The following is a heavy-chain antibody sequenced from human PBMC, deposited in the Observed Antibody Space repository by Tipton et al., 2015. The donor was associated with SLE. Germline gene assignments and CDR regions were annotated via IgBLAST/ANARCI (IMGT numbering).Heavy chain of an antibody. Sequence: TLSLTCTVSGGAISSGGYYWSWVRQPAGKGLEGVGRIFTSGKTVYNPSLKSRVTISMDLSNNHFSVNLSSVTASDTAVYYCAKTLAGATPGRYQSYWYFDLWGRGLRVIVSS. V-gene: IGHV4-61*02. CDR1: GGAISSGGYY. CDR3: AKTLAGATPGRYQSYWYFDL. J-gene: IGHJ2*01. D-gene: IGHD1-1*01. CDR2: IFTSGKT.